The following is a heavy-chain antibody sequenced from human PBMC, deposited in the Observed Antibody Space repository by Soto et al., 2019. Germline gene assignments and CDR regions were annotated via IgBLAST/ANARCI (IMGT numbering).Heavy chain of an antibody. CDR1: GYTFTSYG. CDR2: LSAYNGNT. V-gene: IGHV1-18*04. CDR3: ARLGADYYDSSGYNGAMTY. D-gene: IGHD3-22*01. J-gene: IGHJ4*02. Sequence: ASVKVSCKASGYTFTSYGISWVRQAPGQGLEWIGWLSAYNGNTNYAQKLQGGGTMTTDTSTSTAYMELRSLRSDDTAVYYCARLGADYYDSSGYNGAMTYWGQGTMVTVPS.